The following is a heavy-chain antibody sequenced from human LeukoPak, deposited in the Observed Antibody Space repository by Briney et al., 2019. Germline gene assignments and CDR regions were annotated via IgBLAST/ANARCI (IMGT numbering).Heavy chain of an antibody. CDR2: IDPRDSDT. D-gene: IGHD3-10*01. J-gene: IGHJ6*04. CDR3: ARSSASYHFGMDV. V-gene: IGHV5-51*01. Sequence: GESLKISCKGSGYSFTSHWIGWVRQMPGKGLEWLGIIDPRDSDTRYSPSFQGQVTISADKSISTAYLQWSSLKASDTAMYYCARSSASYHFGMDVWGKGTTVTVSS. CDR1: GYSFTSHW.